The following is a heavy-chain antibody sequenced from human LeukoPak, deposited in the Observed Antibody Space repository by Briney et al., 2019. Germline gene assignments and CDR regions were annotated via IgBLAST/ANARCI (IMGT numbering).Heavy chain of an antibody. D-gene: IGHD6-19*01. J-gene: IGHJ1*01. CDR2: ISWNSGSI. CDR1: GFIFNHYT. Sequence: GGSLRLSCVGSGFIFNHYTMHWVRQAPGKGLEWVSGISWNSGSIGYADSVKGRFTISRDNAKNSLYLQMNSLRAEDMALYYCAKDSSVWPEYFQHWGQSTLVTVSS. V-gene: IGHV3-9*03. CDR3: AKDSSVWPEYFQH.